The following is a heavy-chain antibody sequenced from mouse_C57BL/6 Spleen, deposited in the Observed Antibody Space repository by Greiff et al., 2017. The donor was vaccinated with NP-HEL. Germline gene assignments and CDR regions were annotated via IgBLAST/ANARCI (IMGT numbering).Heavy chain of an antibody. D-gene: IGHD2-1*01. CDR2: IYPGSGNT. Sequence: QVQLQQSGPELVKPGASVKISCKASGYSFTSYYIHWVKQRPGQGLEWIGWIYPGSGNTKYNEKFKGKATLTADTSSSTAYMQLSSLTSEDSAVYYCATVYRGAMDYWGQGTSVTVSS. CDR3: ATVYRGAMDY. J-gene: IGHJ4*01. V-gene: IGHV1-66*01. CDR1: GYSFTSYY.